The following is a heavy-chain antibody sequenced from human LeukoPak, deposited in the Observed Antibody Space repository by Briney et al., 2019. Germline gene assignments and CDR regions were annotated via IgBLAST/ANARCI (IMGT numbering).Heavy chain of an antibody. CDR1: VGSLSSYY. Sequence: SETLSLTCTVSVGSLSSYYWSWIRQPAGKGLEWIGRIYTSGSTNYNPSLKSRVTMSVDTSKNQFSLKLSSVTAADTAVYYCARDSDILTGYRGIFDYWGQGTLVTVSS. V-gene: IGHV4-4*07. CDR2: IYTSGST. CDR3: ARDSDILTGYRGIFDY. D-gene: IGHD3-9*01. J-gene: IGHJ4*02.